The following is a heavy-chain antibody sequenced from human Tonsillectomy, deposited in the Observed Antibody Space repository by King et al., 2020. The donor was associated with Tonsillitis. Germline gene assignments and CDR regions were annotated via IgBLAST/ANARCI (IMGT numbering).Heavy chain of an antibody. V-gene: IGHV3-48*03. CDR1: GFTFSSYE. CDR2: ISSTGSTI. Sequence: VQLVESGGGLVQPGGSLRLSCAASGFTFSSYEMNWVRQAPGKGLEWVSYISSTGSTIYYADSVKGRFTISRDNAQNSLFLQMNSLRAEDTAVYYCARDDRRDGYNRPFDYWGQGTLVTVSS. J-gene: IGHJ4*02. CDR3: ARDDRRDGYNRPFDY. D-gene: IGHD5-24*01.